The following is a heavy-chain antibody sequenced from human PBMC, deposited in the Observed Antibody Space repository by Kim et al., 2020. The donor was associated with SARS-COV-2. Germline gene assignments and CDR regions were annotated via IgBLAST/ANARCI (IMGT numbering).Heavy chain of an antibody. J-gene: IGHJ6*03. V-gene: IGHV3-49*04. Sequence: GGSLRLSCTASGFTFGDYAMSWVRQAPGKGLEWVGFIRSKAYGGTTEYAASVKGRFTISRDDSESIAYLQMNSLKTEDTAVYYCTRDGWADYYYYYLDVWGKGTTVTVSS. CDR1: GFTFGDYA. D-gene: IGHD6-19*01. CDR3: TRDGWADYYYYYLDV. CDR2: IRSKAYGGTT.